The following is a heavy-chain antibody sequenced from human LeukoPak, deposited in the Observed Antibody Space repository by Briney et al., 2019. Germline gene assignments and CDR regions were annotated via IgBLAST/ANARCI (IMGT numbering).Heavy chain of an antibody. CDR1: GGSISGYY. D-gene: IGHD6-13*01. Sequence: SETLSLTCTVSGGSISGYYWTWIRQPPGKGLEWIGYIYSSGSTNYNPSLKSRVTISVDTSKNQFSLRLSSVTAADTAVYYCAREYSSSWYKDIYYFDYWGQGTLVTVSS. V-gene: IGHV4-4*09. J-gene: IGHJ4*02. CDR2: IYSSGST. CDR3: AREYSSSWYKDIYYFDY.